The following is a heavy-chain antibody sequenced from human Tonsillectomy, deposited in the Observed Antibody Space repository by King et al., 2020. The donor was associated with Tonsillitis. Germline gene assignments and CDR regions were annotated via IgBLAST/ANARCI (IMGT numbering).Heavy chain of an antibody. D-gene: IGHD6-13*01. CDR3: TTWGIPAAGAFDI. CDR1: GFTFSNAW. Sequence: VQLVESGGGLVKPGGSLRLSCAASGFTFSNAWMSWVRQAPGKGLEWVGRIKSKTDGGTTDYAAPVKGRFTISRDDSKNTLYLQMNSLKTEDTAVYYCTTWGIPAAGAFDIWGQGTMVTVSS. CDR2: IKSKTDGGTT. J-gene: IGHJ3*02. V-gene: IGHV3-15*01.